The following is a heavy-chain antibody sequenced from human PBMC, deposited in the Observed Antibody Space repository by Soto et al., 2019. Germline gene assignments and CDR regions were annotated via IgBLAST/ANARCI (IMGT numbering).Heavy chain of an antibody. CDR2: ISGSGGST. CDR3: AKDFGASYSRYGMDV. CDR1: GFTFSSYA. V-gene: IGHV3-23*01. Sequence: GGSLRLSCAASGFTFSSYAMSWVRQAPGKGLEWVSAISGSGGSTYYADSVKGRFTISRDHSKNTLYLQMNSLRAEDTAVYYGAKDFGASYSRYGMDVWGQGTTVTVSS. D-gene: IGHD1-26*01. J-gene: IGHJ6*02.